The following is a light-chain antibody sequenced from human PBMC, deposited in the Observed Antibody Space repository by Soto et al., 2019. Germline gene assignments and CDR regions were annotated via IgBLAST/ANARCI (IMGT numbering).Light chain of an antibody. CDR1: TGAVTSGNY. Sequence: QSVVTQEPSLTVSPGGTVTLTCASSTGAVTSGNYPSWFQQKPGQTPRTLIYTTNKKHSWTPARFSGSLLGDKAALTLSGAQPEDEAEYYCLLYYGGAQLVFGGGTKVTVL. J-gene: IGLJ3*02. CDR2: TTN. CDR3: LLYYGGAQLV. V-gene: IGLV7-43*01.